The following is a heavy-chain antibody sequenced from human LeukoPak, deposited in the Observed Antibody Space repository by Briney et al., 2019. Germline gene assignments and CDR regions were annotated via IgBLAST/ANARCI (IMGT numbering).Heavy chain of an antibody. J-gene: IGHJ4*02. CDR1: GFTFSSYS. CDR3: ARGRSCSYYVS. CDR2: ISSSSSYI. Sequence: GGSLRLSCAASGFTFSSYSMNWVRQAPGKGLEWVSSISSSSSYIYYADSVKGRFTISRDNAKDSLYLQMNSLRAEDTAVYYCARGRSCSYYVSWGQGTLSPSPQ. V-gene: IGHV3-21*01. D-gene: IGHD1-26*01.